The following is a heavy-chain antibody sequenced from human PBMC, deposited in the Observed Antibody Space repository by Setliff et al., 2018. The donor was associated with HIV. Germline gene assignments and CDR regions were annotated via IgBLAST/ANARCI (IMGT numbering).Heavy chain of an antibody. CDR1: GFSLNDYS. D-gene: IGHD3-22*01. J-gene: IGHJ3*02. CDR3: ARENYYDRSDAFDM. V-gene: IGHV3-21*01. CDR2: ISSGGGFI. Sequence: PGGSLRLSCAASGFSLNDYSMNWVRQAPGKGLEWVSCISSGGGFIYYADSVKGRFTISRDSAKNSVYLQMNSLRAEDTAVYYCARENYYDRSDAFDMWGQGTLVTVSS.